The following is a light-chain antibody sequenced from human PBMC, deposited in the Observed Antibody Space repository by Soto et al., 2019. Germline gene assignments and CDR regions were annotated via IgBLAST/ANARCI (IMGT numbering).Light chain of an antibody. Sequence: EIVLPQSPATLSLSPGEIATLSCRASQSVFRSLAWYQQRPGQAPRLLISDASNWATGVPARFSGSGSGTDFTLTISSLEPEDFAVYYCQQRNILPLTFGGGTKVESK. V-gene: IGKV3-11*01. CDR3: QQRNILPLT. CDR2: DAS. CDR1: QSVFRS. J-gene: IGKJ4*01.